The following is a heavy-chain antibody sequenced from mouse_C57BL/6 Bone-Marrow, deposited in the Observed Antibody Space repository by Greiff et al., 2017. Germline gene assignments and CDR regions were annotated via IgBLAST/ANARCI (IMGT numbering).Heavy chain of an antibody. V-gene: IGHV1-81*01. D-gene: IGHD1-1*01. Sequence: VKLMESGAELARPGASVKLSCKASGYTFTSYGISWVKQRTGQGLEWIGEIYPRSGNTYYNAKFKGKATLTADKSSSTAYMELRSLTSEDSAVYFCALGDITTVVSFDYWGQGTTLTVSS. CDR2: IYPRSGNT. CDR3: ALGDITTVVSFDY. CDR1: GYTFTSYG. J-gene: IGHJ2*01.